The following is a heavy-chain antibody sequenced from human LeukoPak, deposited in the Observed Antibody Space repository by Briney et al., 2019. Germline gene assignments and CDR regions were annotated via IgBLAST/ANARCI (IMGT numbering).Heavy chain of an antibody. J-gene: IGHJ4*02. V-gene: IGHV4-39*01. CDR2: MYYSGST. CDR3: ARHGRMGTINPSY. D-gene: IGHD5-24*01. CDR1: GGSISNSSYY. Sequence: PSQTLSLTCTVSGGSISNSSYYWGWIRQPPGKGLEWIGSMYYSGSTYYNPSLKSRGTISVDTSKNQFSLKLSSVTAADTAVYYCARHGRMGTINPSYWGQGTLVTVSS.